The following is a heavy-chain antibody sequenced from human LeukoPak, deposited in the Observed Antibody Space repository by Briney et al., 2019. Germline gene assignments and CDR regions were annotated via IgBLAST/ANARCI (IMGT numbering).Heavy chain of an antibody. Sequence: GGSLRLSCAASGFTFKDAWMSWVRQAPGKGLEWVGRIKSKNNGETTDYTAPVKGRFTILRDDSKNTLHLQMNSLRAEDTAVYYCARESDDPFDYWGQGTLVTVSS. CDR3: ARESDDPFDY. D-gene: IGHD3-3*01. V-gene: IGHV3-15*01. J-gene: IGHJ4*02. CDR2: IKSKNNGETT. CDR1: GFTFKDAW.